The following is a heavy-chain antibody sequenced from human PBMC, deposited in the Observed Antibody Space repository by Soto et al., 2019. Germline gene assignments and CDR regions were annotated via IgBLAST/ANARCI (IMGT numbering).Heavy chain of an antibody. V-gene: IGHV3-11*01. Sequence: QAQLVESGGGLVKPGGSLRLSCAASAFSFSEHYMSWIRQAPGKGLEWVSFISSSGSNVYHADSVKGRFTISRDNAKNSLDLQMNSLRAEDTAVYYCAREQRLAHPYFGIWGQGTMVTVSS. J-gene: IGHJ3*02. D-gene: IGHD6-25*01. CDR2: ISSSGSNV. CDR3: AREQRLAHPYFGI. CDR1: AFSFSEHY.